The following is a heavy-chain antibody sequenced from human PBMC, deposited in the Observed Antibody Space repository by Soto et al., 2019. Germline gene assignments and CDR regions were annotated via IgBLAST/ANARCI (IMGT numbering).Heavy chain of an antibody. CDR3: VNLPQIRGVQDSTLT. D-gene: IGHD1-1*01. J-gene: IGHJ4*02. CDR1: GFTFSSYA. CDR2: ISSNGGST. Sequence: GGSLRLSCAASGFTFSSYAMSWVRQAPGKGLEYVSAISSNGGSTYYADSVKGRFTISRDNSKNTLYLQMSSLRAEDTAVYYCVNLPQIRGVQDSTLTWGQGTLVTVSS. V-gene: IGHV3-64D*06.